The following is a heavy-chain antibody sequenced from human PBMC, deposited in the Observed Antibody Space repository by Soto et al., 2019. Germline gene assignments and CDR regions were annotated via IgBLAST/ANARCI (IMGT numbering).Heavy chain of an antibody. D-gene: IGHD2-2*01. Sequence: ASVKVSCKASGYTFTSYDINCVRQATGQGLEWMGWMNPNSGNTGYAQKFQGRVTMTRNTSISTAYMELSSLRSEDTAVYYCARVGSCSSTSCYDFDPWGQGTPVTVSS. CDR2: MNPNSGNT. J-gene: IGHJ5*02. CDR1: GYTFTSYD. V-gene: IGHV1-8*01. CDR3: ARVGSCSSTSCYDFDP.